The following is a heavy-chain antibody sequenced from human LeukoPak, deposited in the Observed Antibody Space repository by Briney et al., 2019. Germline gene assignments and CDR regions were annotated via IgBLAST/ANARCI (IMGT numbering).Heavy chain of an antibody. D-gene: IGHD2-21*01. V-gene: IGHV1-69*06. Sequence: GASVKVSCKASGGTFSSYTISWVRQAPGQGLEWMGGIIPIFGTANYAQKFQGRVTITADKSTSTAYMELSSLRSEDTAVYYCARGAYQPSILWWPYWGQGTLVTVSS. J-gene: IGHJ4*02. CDR3: ARGAYQPSILWWPY. CDR2: IIPIFGTA. CDR1: GGTFSSYT.